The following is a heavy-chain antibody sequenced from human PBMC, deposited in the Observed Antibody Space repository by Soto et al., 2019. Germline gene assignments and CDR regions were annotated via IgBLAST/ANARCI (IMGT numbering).Heavy chain of an antibody. J-gene: IGHJ5*02. V-gene: IGHV5-51*01. CDR1: GYSFTCYW. CDR2: VYPSDSRT. CDR3: ARGNVANWFGP. Sequence: PGESLKISCEASGYSFTCYWIVWVRQMPGKGLEWMGIVYPSDSRTKYSPSFQGQVTISADTSTSTTYLQWTSLKASDTAIYYCARGNVANWFGPWGQGTLVTVSS.